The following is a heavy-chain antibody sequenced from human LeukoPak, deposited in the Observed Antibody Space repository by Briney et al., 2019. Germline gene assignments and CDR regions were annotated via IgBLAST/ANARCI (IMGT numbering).Heavy chain of an antibody. V-gene: IGHV1-3*03. Sequence: ASVKVSCKASGYTFTSYAMHWVRQAPGQRLEWMGWINAGNGNTKYSQEFQGRVTITRDTSASTAYMELSSLRSEDMAVYYCAVGLRYFDWLLGVTVFDYWGQGTLVTVSS. CDR3: AVGLRYFDWLLGVTVFDY. D-gene: IGHD3-9*01. CDR1: GYTFTSYA. J-gene: IGHJ4*02. CDR2: INAGNGNT.